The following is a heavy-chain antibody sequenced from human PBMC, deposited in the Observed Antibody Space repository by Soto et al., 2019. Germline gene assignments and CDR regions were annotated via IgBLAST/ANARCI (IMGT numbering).Heavy chain of an antibody. D-gene: IGHD3-10*01. Sequence: QVQLVEWGGGVVQPGRSLRLSCGASGFTFSSYPMHWVRQTPGKRLEWVAVISSDGANSYYADSMKGRFSISRDNSGNTLYLQVNSLRSADTAVYSCVRDYGPTWFTPFGYWSQGTLVTVSS. J-gene: IGHJ4*02. CDR2: ISSDGANS. CDR1: GFTFSSYP. V-gene: IGHV3-30-3*01. CDR3: VRDYGPTWFTPFGY.